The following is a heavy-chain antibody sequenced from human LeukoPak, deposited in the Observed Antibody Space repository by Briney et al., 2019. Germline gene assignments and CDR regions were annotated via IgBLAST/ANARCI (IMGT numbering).Heavy chain of an antibody. CDR1: GFTFSSYT. V-gene: IGHV3-30*01. CDR2: ISYDGSNK. J-gene: IGHJ3*02. D-gene: IGHD3-10*01. CDR3: ASELLWFGELEPRDI. Sequence: PGGSLRLSCAASGFTFSSYTMHWVRQAPGKGLEWVAVISYDGSNKYYADSVKGRFTISRDNSKNTLYLQMNSLRAEDTAVYYCASELLWFGELEPRDIWGQGTMVTVSS.